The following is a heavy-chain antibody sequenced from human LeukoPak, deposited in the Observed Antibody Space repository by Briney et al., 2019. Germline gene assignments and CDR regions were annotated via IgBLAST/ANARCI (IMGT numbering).Heavy chain of an antibody. D-gene: IGHD5-12*01. V-gene: IGHV1-18*01. CDR1: GYTFTNYG. J-gene: IGHJ4*02. CDR3: ARSSLGTITAGPFDY. Sequence: ASVKVSCKASGYTFTNYGIPWVRQAPGQGLEWMGWISGHQGNTKYAQKFQGRVTMTIDTSTSTAYMELRSLRSDDTAIYFCARSSLGTITAGPFDYWGQGTLVTVSS. CDR2: ISGHQGNT.